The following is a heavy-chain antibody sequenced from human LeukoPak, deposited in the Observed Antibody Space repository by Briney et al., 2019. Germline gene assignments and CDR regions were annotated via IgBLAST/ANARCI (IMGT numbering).Heavy chain of an antibody. J-gene: IGHJ4*02. Sequence: PGGSLRLSCAASGFTFSNYAMSWVRQAPGKGLEWVSAISGRGGTTYSANSVKGRFTVSRDNSKNTLYLQMNSLKPEDTAVYYCAKEAGYSGYDYPDYWGQGTLVTVSS. CDR1: GFTFSNYA. CDR3: AKEAGYSGYDYPDY. CDR2: ISGRGGTT. D-gene: IGHD5-12*01. V-gene: IGHV3-23*01.